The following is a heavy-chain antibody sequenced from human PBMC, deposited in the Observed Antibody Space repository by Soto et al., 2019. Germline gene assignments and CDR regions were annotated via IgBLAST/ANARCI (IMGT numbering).Heavy chain of an antibody. CDR2: INPNGGDT. CDR1: GYTLTYYD. V-gene: IGHV1-46*01. CDR3: ARDHFSSGLYFYLDY. Sequence: ASVKVSCKASGYTLTYYDIPWVRQAPGQGLEWMGIINPNGGDTRYAQKFQGRVTMTRDTSTSTVYMEVSSLRAEDTALYYCARDHFSSGLYFYLDYWGQGTLVTVSS. D-gene: IGHD5-18*01. J-gene: IGHJ4*02.